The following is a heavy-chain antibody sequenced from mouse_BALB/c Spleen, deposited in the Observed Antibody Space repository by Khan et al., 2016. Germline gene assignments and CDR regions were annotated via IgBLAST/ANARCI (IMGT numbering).Heavy chain of an antibody. CDR1: GFNIRDTY. D-gene: IGHD2-1*01. CDR3: EGNYVGYYAMDY. CDR2: IDPANGNT. J-gene: IGHJ4*01. V-gene: IGHV14-3*02. Sequence: VKRQKCGPDIVKPGASVKLSCTGSGFNIRDTYMHWVKQRPEQGLEWIGRIDPANGNTKYDPTFQDKATITTDTSSNNTYLQRSSLTSEDTAVYYCEGNYVGYYAMDYWGQGTSVTVSS.